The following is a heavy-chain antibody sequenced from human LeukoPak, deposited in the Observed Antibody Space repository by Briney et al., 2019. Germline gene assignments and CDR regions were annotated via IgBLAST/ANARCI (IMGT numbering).Heavy chain of an antibody. V-gene: IGHV3-9*01. CDR2: ISWNSGSI. CDR3: AREPFWSGYYSNLHFDY. J-gene: IGHJ4*02. CDR1: GFTFDDYA. Sequence: GGSLRLSCAASGFTFDDYAMHWVRQAPGKGLEWVSGISWNSGSIGYADSVKGRFTISRDNAKNSLYLQMNSLRAEDTAVYYCAREPFWSGYYSNLHFDYWGQGTLVTVSS. D-gene: IGHD3-3*01.